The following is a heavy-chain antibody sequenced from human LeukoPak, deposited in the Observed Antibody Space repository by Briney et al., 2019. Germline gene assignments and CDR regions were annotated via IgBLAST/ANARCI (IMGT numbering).Heavy chain of an antibody. V-gene: IGHV3-53*01. J-gene: IGHJ4*02. Sequence: GGSLRLSCAASGFTVSSNYMSWVRQAPGKGLEWVSVIYSGGSTYYADSVKGRFTISRDNSKNTLYLQMNSLRAEDTAVYYCARASDGYNPLGGDYWGQGTLVTVSS. CDR1: GFTVSSNY. D-gene: IGHD5-24*01. CDR3: ARASDGYNPLGGDY. CDR2: IYSGGST.